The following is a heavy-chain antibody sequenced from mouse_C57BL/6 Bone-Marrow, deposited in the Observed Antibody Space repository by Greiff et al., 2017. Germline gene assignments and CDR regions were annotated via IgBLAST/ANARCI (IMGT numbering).Heavy chain of an antibody. V-gene: IGHV1-55*01. Sequence: VQLQQSGAELVKPGASVKMSCKASGYTFTSYWITWVKQRPGQGLEWIGDIYPGSGSTNYNEKFKSKATLTVDTSSSTAYMQLSSLTSEDSAVYYCARRGSYGSSGGYFDVWGTGTTVTVSS. CDR3: ARRGSYGSSGGYFDV. CDR1: GYTFTSYW. J-gene: IGHJ1*03. CDR2: IYPGSGST. D-gene: IGHD1-1*01.